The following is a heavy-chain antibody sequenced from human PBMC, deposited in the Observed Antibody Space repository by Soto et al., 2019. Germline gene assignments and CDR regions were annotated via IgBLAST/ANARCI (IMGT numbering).Heavy chain of an antibody. CDR3: TRHDSNYDFWSGSPPRYGMDV. Sequence: PSETLSLTCTVSGCSITNFYWSWIRQPPGKRPEWIGYIYYSGDTKYNPSLKSRVAMSVDTSKNQVSLNLASVTSADTAVYYCTRHDSNYDFWSGSPPRYGMDVWGQGTTVTVSS. V-gene: IGHV4-59*08. CDR2: IYYSGDT. D-gene: IGHD3-3*01. J-gene: IGHJ6*02. CDR1: GCSITNFY.